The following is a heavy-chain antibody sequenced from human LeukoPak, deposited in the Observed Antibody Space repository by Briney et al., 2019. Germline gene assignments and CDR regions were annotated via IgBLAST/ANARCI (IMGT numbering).Heavy chain of an antibody. CDR2: IHPGDSDI. V-gene: IGHV5-51*01. D-gene: IGHD3-10*01. CDR1: GYTFNTYW. J-gene: IGHJ6*02. Sequence: GESLKISCQASGYTFNTYWIGWVRQLPGKGLEWTGIIHPGDSDIRYNPSFQGQVTISADKSISTAYLQWNSLKASDSAMYYCAREQGGSGSYFTEQYYYYGMDVWGRGTTVTVSS. CDR3: AREQGGSGSYFTEQYYYYGMDV.